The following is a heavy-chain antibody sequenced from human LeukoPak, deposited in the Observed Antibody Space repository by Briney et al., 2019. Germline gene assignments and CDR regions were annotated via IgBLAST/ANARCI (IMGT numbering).Heavy chain of an antibody. D-gene: IGHD3-10*02. CDR1: GFTFSSYG. CDR3: AELGITMIGGV. J-gene: IGHJ6*04. V-gene: IGHV3-23*01. Sequence: GGSLRPSCAASGFTFSSYGMSWVRQAPGKGLEWVSAISGSGGSTYYADSVKGRFTISRDNAKNSLYLQMNSLRAEDTAVYYCAELGITMIGGVWGKGTTVTISS. CDR2: ISGSGGST.